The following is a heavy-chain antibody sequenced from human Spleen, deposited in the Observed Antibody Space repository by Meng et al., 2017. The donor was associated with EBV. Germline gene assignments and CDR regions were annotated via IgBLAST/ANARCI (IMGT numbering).Heavy chain of an antibody. D-gene: IGHD4-17*01. V-gene: IGHV1-18*01. CDR1: GYTFSGYA. Sequence: QVQLVQSGAEVKKPXASVKVSCKASGYTFSGYAISWVRQAPGQGLEWMGWIRPYNGNTNYAQKFQGRVTMTTDTSTSTAYMELSSLRSEDTAVYYCARVPRGYGDFDDWYFDLWGRGTLVTVSS. CDR2: IRPYNGNT. J-gene: IGHJ2*01. CDR3: ARVPRGYGDFDDWYFDL.